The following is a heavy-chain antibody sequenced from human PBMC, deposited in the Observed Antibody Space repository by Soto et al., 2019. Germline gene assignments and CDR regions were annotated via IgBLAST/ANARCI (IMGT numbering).Heavy chain of an antibody. CDR2: IYYSGST. CDR1: GGSISSYY. Sequence: SETLSLTCTVSGGSISSYYWSWIRQPPGKGLEWIGYIYYSGSTNYNPSLKSRVTISVDTSKNQFSLKLSSVTAADTAVYYCARDGYSSGWFFDYWAQGTLVTVSS. CDR3: ARDGYSSGWFFDY. D-gene: IGHD6-19*01. J-gene: IGHJ4*02. V-gene: IGHV4-59*01.